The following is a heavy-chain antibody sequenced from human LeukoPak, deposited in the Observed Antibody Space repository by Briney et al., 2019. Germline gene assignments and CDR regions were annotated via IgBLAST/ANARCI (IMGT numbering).Heavy chain of an antibody. CDR2: IYTSGST. CDR3: ARWSTGLLAFDI. J-gene: IGHJ3*02. Sequence: PSETLSLTCTVSGGSISSGSYYWSWIRQPAGKGLEWIGRIYTSGSTNYNPSLKSRVTISVDTSKNQFSLKLSSVTAADTAVYYCARWSTGLLAFDIWGQGTMVTVSS. CDR1: GGSISSGSYY. V-gene: IGHV4-61*02.